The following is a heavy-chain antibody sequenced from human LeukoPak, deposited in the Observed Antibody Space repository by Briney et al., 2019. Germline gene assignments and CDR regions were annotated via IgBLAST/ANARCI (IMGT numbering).Heavy chain of an antibody. V-gene: IGHV4-34*01. CDR3: ARGMLYYDYVWGSYRYPYYFDY. CDR1: GGSFSGYY. D-gene: IGHD3-16*02. J-gene: IGHJ4*02. CDR2: INHSGST. Sequence: SETLSLTCAVYGGSFSGYYWSWIRQPPGKGLEWIGEINHSGSTNYNPSLKSRVTISVDTSKNQFSLKLSSVTAADTAVYYCARGMLYYDYVWGSYRYPYYFDYWDQGTLVTVSS.